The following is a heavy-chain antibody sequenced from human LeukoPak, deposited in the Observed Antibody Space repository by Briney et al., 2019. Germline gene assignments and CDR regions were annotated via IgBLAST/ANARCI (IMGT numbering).Heavy chain of an antibody. CDR3: ARADRLHGGPYLIGP. CDR2: INPNSGGT. V-gene: IGHV1-2*02. Sequence: ASVRVSCKTSGYSFTDYYMHWVRQAPGQGLEWMGWINPNSGGTSAAQKFQGRVTMTRDTSITTVYMEVSWLTSDDTAIYYCARADRLHGGPYLIGPWGQGTLVTVSS. J-gene: IGHJ5*02. D-gene: IGHD2-21*01. CDR1: GYSFTDYY.